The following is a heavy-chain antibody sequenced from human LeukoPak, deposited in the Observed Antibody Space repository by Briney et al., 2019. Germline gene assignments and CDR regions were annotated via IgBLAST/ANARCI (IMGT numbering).Heavy chain of an antibody. D-gene: IGHD1/OR15-1a*01. CDR3: ARTEEQVGDALDI. Sequence: GGSLRLSCASSGFSVSTSFMNWVRQAPGKGLEWVSVIYANNQTYYADAVKGRFTIARDNSKRTVYLHMSELRAEDTGIYYCARTEEQVGDALDIWGQGTVVTVSS. V-gene: IGHV3-53*01. CDR2: IYANNQT. J-gene: IGHJ3*02. CDR1: GFSVSTSF.